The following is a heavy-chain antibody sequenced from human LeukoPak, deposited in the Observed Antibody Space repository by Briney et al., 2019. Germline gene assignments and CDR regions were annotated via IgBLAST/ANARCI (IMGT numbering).Heavy chain of an antibody. CDR2: IDTVGDT. CDR3: ARGFVRISSNCRWGEAFDI. Sequence: PGGSLRLSCAASGFAFITYDMHWVRQVTGKGLEWVSTIDTVGDTYYPGSVKGRFTISRENANNSLYLQMNNLRGEDTAVYYCARGFVRISSNCRWGEAFDIWGQGTMVTVSS. V-gene: IGHV3-13*01. J-gene: IGHJ3*02. CDR1: GFAFITYD. D-gene: IGHD3-16*01.